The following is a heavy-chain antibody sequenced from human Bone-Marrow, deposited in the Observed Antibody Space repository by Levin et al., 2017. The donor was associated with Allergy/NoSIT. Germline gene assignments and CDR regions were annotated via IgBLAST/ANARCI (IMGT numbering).Heavy chain of an antibody. J-gene: IGHJ4*02. CDR3: ARSGHTNRALLAY. CDR2: IYYNGTV. Sequence: SETLSLTCSVSGGSISGFYWSWVRQSPGTELEWIANIYYNGTVNYNPSLKSRVTISADPSNNQISLNLMSVTAADTAMYFCARSGHTNRALLAYWGRGALVTVSS. CDR1: GGSISGFY. D-gene: IGHD1-1*01. V-gene: IGHV4-59*08.